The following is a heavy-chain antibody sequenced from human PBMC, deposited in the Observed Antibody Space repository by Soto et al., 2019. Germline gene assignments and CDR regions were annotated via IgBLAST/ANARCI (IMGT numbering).Heavy chain of an antibody. CDR1: GYTFTSYA. D-gene: IGHD5-18*01. CDR3: ARDPGYSYGYN. J-gene: IGHJ4*02. V-gene: IGHV1-3*01. Sequence: QVQLVQSGAEGKKPGASVKVSCKASGYTFTSYAMHWVRQAPGQRLEWMGWINAGNGNTKYSQKFQGRVNTTRDTSASTAYMELSSLRSEDTAVYFCARDPGYSYGYNWGQGTLVTVSS. CDR2: INAGNGNT.